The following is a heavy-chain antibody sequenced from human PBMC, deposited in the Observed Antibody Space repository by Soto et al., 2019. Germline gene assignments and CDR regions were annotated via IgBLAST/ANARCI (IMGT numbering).Heavy chain of an antibody. CDR1: GFTFSSYG. CDR3: VRGGYVWGSYRSNDAFDI. J-gene: IGHJ3*02. D-gene: IGHD3-16*02. V-gene: IGHV3-33*01. Sequence: GGSLRLSCTASGFTFSSYGMHWVRQAPGKGLEWVAVIWYDGSNKYYADSVKGRFTISRDNSKNTLYLQMNSLRAEDTAVYYCVRGGYVWGSYRSNDAFDIWGQGTMVTVS. CDR2: IWYDGSNK.